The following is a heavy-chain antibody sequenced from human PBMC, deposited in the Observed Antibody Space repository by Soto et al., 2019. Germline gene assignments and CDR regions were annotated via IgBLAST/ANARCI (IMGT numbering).Heavy chain of an antibody. CDR1: GGNISSSSYY. Sequence: PSETLSLTSTVSGGNISSSSYYWIWNRQPTGKGLEWIGSIYYSGSTYYNPSLKSRVTISVDTSKNQFSLKLSSVTAVDTAVYYCARRWGRIFDYWVQGTLVTVSS. CDR2: IYYSGST. CDR3: ARRWGRIFDY. V-gene: IGHV4-39*07. J-gene: IGHJ4*02. D-gene: IGHD1-26*01.